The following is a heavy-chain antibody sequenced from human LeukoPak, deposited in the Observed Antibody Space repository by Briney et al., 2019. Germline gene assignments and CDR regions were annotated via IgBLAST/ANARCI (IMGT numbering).Heavy chain of an antibody. D-gene: IGHD2-2*01. J-gene: IGHJ4*02. CDR3: ARTDFIVVVPAAISH. CDR1: GYTFTSYD. V-gene: IGHV1-8*01. CDR2: MNPNSGNT. Sequence: ASVKVSCKASGYTFTSYDINWVRQATGQGLEWMGWMNPNSGNTGYAQKLQGRVTMTTDTSTSTAYMELRSLRSDDTAVYYCARTDFIVVVPAAISHWGQGTLVTVSS.